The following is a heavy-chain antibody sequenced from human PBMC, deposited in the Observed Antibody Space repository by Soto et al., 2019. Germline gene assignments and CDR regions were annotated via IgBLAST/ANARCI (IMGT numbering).Heavy chain of an antibody. J-gene: IGHJ4*02. CDR3: ARDISDGYSSSWDFDY. D-gene: IGHD6-13*01. V-gene: IGHV3-30-3*01. CDR1: GFTFSSYA. Sequence: GGSLRLSCAASGFTFSSYAMHWVRQAPGKGLEWVAVISYDGSNKYYADSVKGRFTISRDNSKNTLYLQMNSLRAEDTAVYYCARDISDGYSSSWDFDYWGQGTLVTVSS. CDR2: ISYDGSNK.